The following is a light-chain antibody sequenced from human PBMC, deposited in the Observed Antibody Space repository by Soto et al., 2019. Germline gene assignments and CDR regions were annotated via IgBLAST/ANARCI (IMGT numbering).Light chain of an antibody. CDR1: NIGSKS. CDR2: DDS. V-gene: IGLV3-21*02. J-gene: IGLJ2*01. Sequence: SYELTQPPSVSVAPGQTARITCGGNNIGSKSVHWYQQKPGQAHVLVVYDDSDRPSGIPERFSGSNSGNTATLTISRVEAGDEADYYCQVWDSSGDHVVFGGGTKLTVL. CDR3: QVWDSSGDHVV.